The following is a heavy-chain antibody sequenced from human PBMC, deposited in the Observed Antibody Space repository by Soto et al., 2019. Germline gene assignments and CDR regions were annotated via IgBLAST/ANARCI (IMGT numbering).Heavy chain of an antibody. CDR1: GSSTSRSSCH. V-gene: IGHV4-39*01. CDR3: ARHGITGCYYDAFDI. CDR2: IKYSGTT. J-gene: IGHJ3*02. D-gene: IGHD1-26*01. Sequence: SDTVALTCTVSGSSTSRSSCHWGCIRQPPGKGLEWIASIKYSGTTFYNPTLKSRVTVSVDTSKNPSALKLSSVTAAETTVYYCARHGITGCYYDAFDIWGQGTMVT.